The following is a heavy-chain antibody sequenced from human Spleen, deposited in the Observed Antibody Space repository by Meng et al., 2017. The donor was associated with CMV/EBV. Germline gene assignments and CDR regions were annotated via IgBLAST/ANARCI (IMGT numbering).Heavy chain of an antibody. CDR3: ARTGRDGLGGS. D-gene: IGHD5-24*01. Sequence: QVQMMQSGAELKKPGASVKVSCEASGYNFNDYYIHWVRQAPGQRLEWMGWINAGNGNTKYSQKFQGRVTITRDTSASTAYMELSSLRSEDTAVYYRARTGRDGLGGSWGQGTLVTVSS. J-gene: IGHJ4*02. CDR2: INAGNGNT. CDR1: GYNFNDYY. V-gene: IGHV1-3*01.